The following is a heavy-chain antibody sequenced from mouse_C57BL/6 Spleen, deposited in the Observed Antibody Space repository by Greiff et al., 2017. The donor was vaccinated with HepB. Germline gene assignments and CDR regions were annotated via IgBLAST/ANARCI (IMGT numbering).Heavy chain of an antibody. V-gene: IGHV3-6*01. J-gene: IGHJ3*01. CDR2: ISYDGSN. D-gene: IGHD2-4*01. Sequence: VQLQQSGPGLVKPSQSLSLTCSVTGYSITSGYSWNWIRQFPGNKLEWMGYISYDGSNNYNPSLKNRNSITRDTSKNQFFLKLNSVTTEDTATYYCARERDYGPFAYWGQVTLVTVSA. CDR1: GYSITSGYS. CDR3: ARERDYGPFAY.